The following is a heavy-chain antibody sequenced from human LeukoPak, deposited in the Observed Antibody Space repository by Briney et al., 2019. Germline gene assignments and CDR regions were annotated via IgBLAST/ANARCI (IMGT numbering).Heavy chain of an antibody. CDR1: GGSISSSSYY. D-gene: IGHD3-10*02. J-gene: IGHJ6*02. Sequence: SETLSLTCTVSGGSISSSSYYWGWIRQPPGKGLEWIGSIYYSGSTYYNPSLKSRVTISVDTSKNQFSLKLSSVTAADTAVYYCARVDYVQGMDVWGQGTTVTVSS. V-gene: IGHV4-39*07. CDR3: ARVDYVQGMDV. CDR2: IYYSGST.